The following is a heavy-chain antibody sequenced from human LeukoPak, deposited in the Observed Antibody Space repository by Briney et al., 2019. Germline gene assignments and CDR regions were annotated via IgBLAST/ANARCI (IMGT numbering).Heavy chain of an antibody. CDR1: GGSISSYY. D-gene: IGHD3-16*02. CDR2: IYYSGST. CDR3: ARQPYVWGSYRLYYYYSMDV. J-gene: IGHJ6*03. Sequence: SGTLSLTCTVSGGSISSYYWSWIRQPPGKGLEWIGYIYYSGSTNYNPSLKSRVTISVDTSKNQFSLKLSSVTAADTAVYYCARQPYVWGSYRLYYYYSMDVWGKGTTVTVSS. V-gene: IGHV4-59*01.